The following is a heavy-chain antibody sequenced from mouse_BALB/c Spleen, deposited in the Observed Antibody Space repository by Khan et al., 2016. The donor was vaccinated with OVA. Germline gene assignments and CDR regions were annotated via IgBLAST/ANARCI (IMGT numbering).Heavy chain of an antibody. V-gene: IGHV2-2*01. CDR2: IRSGGAT. D-gene: IGHD2-14*01. J-gene: IGHJ3*01. CDR1: GFSLNTYG. CDR3: ARNSYMYAFTY. Sequence: QVQLQQPGPGQVQPSQSLSITCTVAGFSLNTYGIHWIRQSQGKGLEWLGVIRSGGATDYNGAFISRLSITKDNSKSQVFFKMNSLQADDTAMYYCARNSYMYAFTYWGQVTLVTVSA.